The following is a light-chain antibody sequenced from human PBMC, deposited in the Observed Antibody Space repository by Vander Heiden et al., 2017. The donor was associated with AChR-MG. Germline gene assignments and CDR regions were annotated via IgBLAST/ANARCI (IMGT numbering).Light chain of an antibody. J-gene: IGKJ1*01. CDR1: QSLGSS. V-gene: IGKV3-15*01. Sequence: DIVLTQSPATLSVSQGERATLSCRASQSLGSSQLAWYQKRRGQAPRLLIDGASSRATGIPGRFSGSGSGTEFTLTISSLQSEDFAVYHCQKYDNWPRTFGQGTKVEIK. CDR2: GAS. CDR3: QKYDNWPRT.